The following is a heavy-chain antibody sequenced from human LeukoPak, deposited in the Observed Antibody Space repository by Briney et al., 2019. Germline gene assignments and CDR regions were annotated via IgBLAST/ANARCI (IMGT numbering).Heavy chain of an antibody. Sequence: GGSLRLSCAASGFTFNKSWMNWVRQAPGKGLQWVANIKEDGSETYYVDSVTGRFTVSRDNAKNSFYLQMNDLRAEDTGVYYCARDSFQQDLRWYYFDYWGQGTLVTVSS. CDR2: IKEDGSET. CDR3: ARDSFQQDLRWYYFDY. J-gene: IGHJ4*02. V-gene: IGHV3-7*01. D-gene: IGHD4-23*01. CDR1: GFTFNKSW.